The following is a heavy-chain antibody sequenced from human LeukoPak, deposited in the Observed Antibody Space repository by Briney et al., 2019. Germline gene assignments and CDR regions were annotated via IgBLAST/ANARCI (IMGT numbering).Heavy chain of an antibody. J-gene: IGHJ4*02. D-gene: IGHD4-17*01. CDR3: ARDCDYGDYPGY. CDR2: INWNGGRT. Sequence: GGSLRLSCAASGFMFDDYGMSWVRQAPGKGLEWVSGINWNGGRTGYADSVKGRFTISRDNAKNSLYLQMNSLRAEDTALYYCARDCDYGDYPGYWGQGTLVTVSS. V-gene: IGHV3-20*04. CDR1: GFMFDDYG.